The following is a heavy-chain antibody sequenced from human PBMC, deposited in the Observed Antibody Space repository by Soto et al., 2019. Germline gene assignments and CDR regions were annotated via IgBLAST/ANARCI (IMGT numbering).Heavy chain of an antibody. CDR1: GFTFSSYW. CDR3: ARDSSVTTFLYYYYGMDV. CDR2: IKQDGSEK. V-gene: IGHV3-7*01. J-gene: IGHJ6*02. Sequence: GGSLRLSCAASGFTFSSYWMSWVRQAPGKGLEWVANIKQDGSEKYYVDSVKGRFTISRDNAKNSLYLQMNSLRAEDTAVYYCARDSSVTTFLYYYYGMDVWGQGTTVTVSS. D-gene: IGHD4-17*01.